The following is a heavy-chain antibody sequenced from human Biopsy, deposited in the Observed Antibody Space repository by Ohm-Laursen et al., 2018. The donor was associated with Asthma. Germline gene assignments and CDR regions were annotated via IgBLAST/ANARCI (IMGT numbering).Heavy chain of an antibody. CDR3: ARTFHFWSPYHAEHYQL. CDR1: GFTFGDYW. V-gene: IGHV3-7*01. D-gene: IGHD3-3*02. Sequence: GSLRLSCTAPGFTFGDYWMSWVRQVPGKWLEWVANIKHDGSEKNHVDSLKGRFTISRDNAKNSLYLQMNSLRAEDTAVYYCARTFHFWSPYHAEHYQLWGQGTLVTVSS. CDR2: IKHDGSEK. J-gene: IGHJ1*01.